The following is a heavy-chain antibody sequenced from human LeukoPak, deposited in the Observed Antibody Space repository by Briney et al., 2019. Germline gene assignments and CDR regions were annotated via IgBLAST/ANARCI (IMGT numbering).Heavy chain of an antibody. J-gene: IGHJ4*02. CDR2: INSDGSEG. D-gene: IGHD2-21*02. Sequence: GGSLRLSCAVSGFTFSGFWMSWSRQAPGKGLEWVASINSDGSEGYYADVVKGRFTISRDNSKNTLYLEMNSLRAEDTAVYYCARGLTQIPRLATGLGHWGQGTLVTVSS. CDR1: GFTFSGFW. V-gene: IGHV3-7*01. CDR3: ARGLTQIPRLATGLGH.